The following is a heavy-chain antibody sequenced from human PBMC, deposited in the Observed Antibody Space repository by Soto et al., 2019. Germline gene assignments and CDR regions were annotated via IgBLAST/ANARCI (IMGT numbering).Heavy chain of an antibody. V-gene: IGHV4-59*01. CDR1: GGSISSYY. Sequence: SETLSLTCTVSGGSISSYYWSWIRQPPGKGLEWIGYIYYSGSTNYNPSLKSRVTISVDTSKNQFSLKLSSVTAADTAVYYCARVGSSGWSLDYWGQGTLVTVSS. J-gene: IGHJ4*02. D-gene: IGHD6-19*01. CDR3: ARVGSSGWSLDY. CDR2: IYYSGST.